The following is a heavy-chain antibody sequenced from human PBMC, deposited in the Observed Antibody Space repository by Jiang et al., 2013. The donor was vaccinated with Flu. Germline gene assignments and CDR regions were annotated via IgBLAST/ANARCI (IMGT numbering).Heavy chain of an antibody. J-gene: IGHJ4*02. V-gene: IGHV3-30-3*01. CDR3: ARVWLESTFDY. CDR2: ISYDGSNK. D-gene: IGHD5-12*01. CDR1: GFTFSSYA. Sequence: VQLVESGGGAVQPGRSLRLSCAASGFTFSSYAMHWVRQAPGKGLEWVAVISYDGSNKYYADSVKGRFTISRDNSKNTLYLQMNSLRAEDTAVYYCARVWLESTFDYWGQGTLVTVSS.